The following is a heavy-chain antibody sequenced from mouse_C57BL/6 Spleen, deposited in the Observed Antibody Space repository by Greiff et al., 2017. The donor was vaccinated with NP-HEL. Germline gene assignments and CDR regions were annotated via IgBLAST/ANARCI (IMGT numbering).Heavy chain of an antibody. D-gene: IGHD1-1*01. V-gene: IGHV2-2*01. CDR3: ARIRGSSATLSMDD. J-gene: IGHJ4*01. Sequence: VQLQQSGPGLVQPSQSLSITCTVSGFSLTSYCVHWVRQSPGKGLEWLGVIWSGGSTDYNAAFISRLSISKDNAKSQVFFKMISLQADDTAIYYCARIRGSSATLSMDDWGQGTSVTVSS. CDR2: IWSGGST. CDR1: GFSLTSYC.